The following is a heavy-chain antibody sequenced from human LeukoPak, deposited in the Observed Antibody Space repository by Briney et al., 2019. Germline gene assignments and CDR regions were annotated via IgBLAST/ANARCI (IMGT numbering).Heavy chain of an antibody. D-gene: IGHD3-22*01. CDR2: IYPGDSDT. Sequence: GASLQISGQGSGSSFTSYWIGGVRRLPGKGLEWMGIIYPGDSDTRYSPSFQGQVTISADKSISTAYLQWSSLKASDTAMYYCARQISDSSGYYRFDYWGQGTLVTVSS. CDR3: ARQISDSSGYYRFDY. V-gene: IGHV5-51*01. CDR1: GSSFTSYW. J-gene: IGHJ4*02.